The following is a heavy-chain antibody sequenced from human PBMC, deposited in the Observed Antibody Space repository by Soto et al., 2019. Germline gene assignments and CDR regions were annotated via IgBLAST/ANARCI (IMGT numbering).Heavy chain of an antibody. CDR2: ISDDGSKT. V-gene: IGHV3-30*14. J-gene: IGHJ4*02. CDR3: ARAYQLTYYFDD. CDR1: GVTFRGYA. D-gene: IGHD3-9*01. Sequence: QVHLVESGGGVVQPGRSLRLSCAGSGVTFRGYAVHWVRQTPGKGLEWVTVISDDGSKTYYADSVKGRFSVSRDDSTNMVFLQMSSLRSEDTDVYHCARAYQLTYYFDDWGPGTPVTVSS.